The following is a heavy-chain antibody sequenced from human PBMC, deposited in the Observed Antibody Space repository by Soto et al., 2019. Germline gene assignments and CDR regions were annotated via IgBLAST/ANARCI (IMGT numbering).Heavy chain of an antibody. J-gene: IGHJ5*02. V-gene: IGHV1-18*01. CDR1: GYGYSVDG. CDR2: ISAYNGNT. CDR3: ARNPDTMVRGVIISYNWFDP. Sequence: WKGAGYGYSVDGGGCRRNKQEKGLEWMGWISAYNGNTNYAQKLQGRVTMTTDTSTSTAYMELRSLRSDDTAVYYCARNPDTMVRGVIISYNWFDPWGQGALVTVSS. D-gene: IGHD3-10*01.